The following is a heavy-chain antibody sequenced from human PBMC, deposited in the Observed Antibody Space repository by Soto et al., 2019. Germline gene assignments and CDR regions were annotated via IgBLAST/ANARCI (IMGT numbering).Heavy chain of an antibody. J-gene: IGHJ5*02. Sequence: SENLSLPCPVSCGFIDSYYWTWIRQPPGKGLEWIGYVYYTGTTTYSPSLKSRVTISVDTSMNQISLKLSSVTAADTAFYYCARLGGYYQSLDTWGQGTLVTVSS. CDR1: CGFIDSYY. V-gene: IGHV4-59*08. D-gene: IGHD3-22*01. CDR2: VYYTGTT. CDR3: ARLGGYYQSLDT.